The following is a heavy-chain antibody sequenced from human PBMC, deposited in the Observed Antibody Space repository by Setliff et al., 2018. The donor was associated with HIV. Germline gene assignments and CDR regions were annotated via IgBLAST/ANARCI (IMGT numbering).Heavy chain of an antibody. CDR2: ISGDTRII. CDR1: GFTFSSYS. CDR3: ARDLNWGFDY. Sequence: GESLKISCAASGFTFSSYSMNWVRQAPGKGLEWVSYISGDTRIINYADSVKGRFTISRDNAKNSLYLQMNSLRVEDTALYYCARDLNWGFDYWGQGTLVTVSS. J-gene: IGHJ4*02. D-gene: IGHD7-27*01. V-gene: IGHV3-48*01.